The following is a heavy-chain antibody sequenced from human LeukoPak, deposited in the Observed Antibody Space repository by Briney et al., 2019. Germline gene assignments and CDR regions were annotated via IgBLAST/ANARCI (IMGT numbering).Heavy chain of an antibody. Sequence: GSLRLSCAASGFTVSSNYMSWVRQAPGKGLEWVSVIYSGGSTYYADSVKGRFTISRDNSKNTLYLQMNSLRAEDTAVYYCARGKIQVADYYDSSGYYSDYWGQGTLVTVSS. J-gene: IGHJ4*02. D-gene: IGHD3-22*01. CDR2: IYSGGST. V-gene: IGHV3-53*01. CDR3: ARGKIQVADYYDSSGYYSDY. CDR1: GFTVSSNY.